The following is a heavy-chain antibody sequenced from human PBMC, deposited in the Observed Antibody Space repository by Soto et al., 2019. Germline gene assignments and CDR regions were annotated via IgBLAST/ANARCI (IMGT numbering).Heavy chain of an antibody. D-gene: IGHD1-26*01. CDR2: ISGSGFKK. CDR1: GFIFENFG. J-gene: IGHJ5*02. Sequence: GGSLRLSCAASGFIFENFGMSWVRQAPGKGLEWISSISGSGFKKYYADSVKGRFTISRDNSKSTVYLELNNLSAEDTAVYHCAKNQGVELVPLASVDWFDPWGQGSVVTVSS. CDR3: AKNQGVELVPLASVDWFDP. V-gene: IGHV3-23*01.